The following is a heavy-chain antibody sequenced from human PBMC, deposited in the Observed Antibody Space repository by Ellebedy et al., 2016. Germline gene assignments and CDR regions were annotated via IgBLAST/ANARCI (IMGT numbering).Heavy chain of an antibody. V-gene: IGHV4-59*08. CDR3: ATPNSNGPITDACDI. Sequence: SETLSLTCSVSGASIRSYYWSWIRQPPGKGLEWIGAIYFTGVTHYNPSLKSRVTISVDTSKNQFSLKLSSVTAADTAVYYCATPNSNGPITDACDIWGQGTMVTVSS. D-gene: IGHD3-22*01. J-gene: IGHJ3*02. CDR1: GASIRSYY. CDR2: IYFTGVT.